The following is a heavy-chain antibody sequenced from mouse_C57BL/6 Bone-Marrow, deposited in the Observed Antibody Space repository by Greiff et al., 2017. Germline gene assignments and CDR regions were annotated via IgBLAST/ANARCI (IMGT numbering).Heavy chain of an antibody. V-gene: IGHV1-59*01. D-gene: IGHD1-1*02. J-gene: IGHJ4*01. CDR1: GYTFTSYW. CDR2: IDPSDSYT. CDR3: AREGGNPYYYAMDY. Sequence: QVQLQQPGAELVRPGTSVKLSCKASGYTFTSYWMHWVKQRPGQGLEWIGVIDPSDSYTNYNQKFKGKATLTVDTSSSTAYMQLSSLTSEDSAVYYCAREGGNPYYYAMDYWGQGTAVTVSS.